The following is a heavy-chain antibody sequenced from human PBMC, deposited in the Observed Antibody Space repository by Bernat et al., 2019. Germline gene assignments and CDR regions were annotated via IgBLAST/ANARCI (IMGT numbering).Heavy chain of an antibody. CDR2: ISGSGGST. Sequence: EVQLVESGGGLVQPGGSLRLSCAASGFTFSSYAMSWVRQAPGKGLEWVSAISGSGGSTYYAASGKCRFTISRDNSKNTLYLQMNSLRAEDTAVYYCAKVRSQWLVNSWRRAAFDIWGQGTMVTVSS. D-gene: IGHD6-19*01. CDR3: AKVRSQWLVNSWRRAAFDI. V-gene: IGHV3-23*04. J-gene: IGHJ3*02. CDR1: GFTFSSYA.